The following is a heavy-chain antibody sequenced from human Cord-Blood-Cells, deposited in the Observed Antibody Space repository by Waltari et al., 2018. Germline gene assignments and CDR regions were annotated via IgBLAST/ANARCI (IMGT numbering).Heavy chain of an antibody. CDR3: AAGIAVAVWYFDL. D-gene: IGHD6-19*01. J-gene: IGHJ2*01. Sequence: QLQLQESGPGLVKPSETLSLTCTDSGGSISSSSYYWGWIRQPPGKGLEWIGSIYYSGSTYYNPSLKSRVTISVDTSKNQFSLKLSSVTAADTAVYYCAAGIAVAVWYFDLWGRGTLVTVSS. CDR1: GGSISSSSYY. V-gene: IGHV4-39*01. CDR2: IYYSGST.